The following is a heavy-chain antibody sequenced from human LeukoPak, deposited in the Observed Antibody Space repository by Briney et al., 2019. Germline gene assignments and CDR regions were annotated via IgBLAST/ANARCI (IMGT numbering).Heavy chain of an antibody. CDR3: ARGSRSGGSCYGY. V-gene: IGHV4-59*08. Sequence: SETLSLTCTVSGGSINSDYWSWIRQPPGKGLEWIGYIYYSGSTNYNPSLKSRVTISVDTSKNQFSLKLSSVTAADTAVYYCARGSRSGGSCYGYWGQGSLVTVSP. J-gene: IGHJ4*02. D-gene: IGHD2-15*01. CDR2: IYYSGST. CDR1: GGSINSDY.